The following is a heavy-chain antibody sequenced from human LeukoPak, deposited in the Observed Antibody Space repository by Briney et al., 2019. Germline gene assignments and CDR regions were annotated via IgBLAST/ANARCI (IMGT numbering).Heavy chain of an antibody. D-gene: IGHD3-9*01. CDR2: LSAYNGNT. Sequence: ASVKVSCKASGYTFTSYGISWVRQAPGQGLEWMGWLSAYNGNTNYAQKLQGRVTMTTDTSTSTAYMELRSLRSDDTAVYYCARDYDILTGYYKSSGYWGQGTLVTVSS. J-gene: IGHJ4*02. V-gene: IGHV1-18*01. CDR3: ARDYDILTGYYKSSGY. CDR1: GYTFTSYG.